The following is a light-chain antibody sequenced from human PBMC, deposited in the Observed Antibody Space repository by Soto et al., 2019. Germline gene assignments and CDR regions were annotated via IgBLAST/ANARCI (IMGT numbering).Light chain of an antibody. Sequence: QSALTQPRSVSGSPGQSVIISCTGTSNDVAAYNYVSWYQQHPGKAPKLVIYDVSEPPSGVPVRFSGSKSGNTASLTISGLQAEDEADYFCCSYAVKDTFFVFGSGTKLTVL. CDR1: SNDVAAYNY. CDR3: CSYAVKDTFFV. CDR2: DVS. J-gene: IGLJ1*01. V-gene: IGLV2-11*01.